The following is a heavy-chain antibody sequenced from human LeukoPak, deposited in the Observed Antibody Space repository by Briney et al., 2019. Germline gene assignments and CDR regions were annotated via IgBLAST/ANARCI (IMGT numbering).Heavy chain of an antibody. J-gene: IGHJ4*02. V-gene: IGHV3-23*01. Sequence: PGGSLRLSCAASGFTFSSYSMNWVRQAPGKGLEWVSAISGSGGSTYYADSVKGRFTISRDNSKNTLYLQMNSLRAEDTAVYYCAKDKALFDFFDYWGQGTLVTVSS. CDR2: ISGSGGST. D-gene: IGHD2-21*01. CDR1: GFTFSSYS. CDR3: AKDKALFDFFDY.